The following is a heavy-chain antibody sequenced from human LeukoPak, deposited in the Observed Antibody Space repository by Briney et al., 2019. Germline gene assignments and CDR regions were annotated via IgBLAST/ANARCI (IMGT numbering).Heavy chain of an antibody. Sequence: GGSLRLSCAASGFTFDDYAMHWVRQAPGKGLVWVSRINGDGSSTSYADSVKGRFTIRRDNAKNTLYLQMNSLRAEDSAVYYCASAYYHYYFDYWGQGTLVTVSS. J-gene: IGHJ4*02. CDR1: GFTFDDYA. D-gene: IGHD3-16*01. V-gene: IGHV3-74*01. CDR2: INGDGSST. CDR3: ASAYYHYYFDY.